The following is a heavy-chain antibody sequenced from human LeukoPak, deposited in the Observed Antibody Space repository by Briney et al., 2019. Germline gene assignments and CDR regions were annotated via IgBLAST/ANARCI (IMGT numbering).Heavy chain of an antibody. D-gene: IGHD3-10*01. CDR3: ARAPHYRYYFDY. V-gene: IGHV3-21*01. CDR2: ISSSSSYI. J-gene: IGHJ4*02. CDR1: GFTFSSYS. Sequence: GGSLRLSCAASGFTFSSYSMNWVRQAPGKGLEWVSSISSSSSYIYYADSVKGRFTISRDNAKNSLYLQMNSLRAEDTAVYYCARAPHYRYYFDYWGQGTLVTVSS.